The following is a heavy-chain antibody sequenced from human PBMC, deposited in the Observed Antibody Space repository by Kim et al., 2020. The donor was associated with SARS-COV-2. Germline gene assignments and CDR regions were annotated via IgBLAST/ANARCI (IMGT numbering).Heavy chain of an antibody. J-gene: IGHJ6*02. Sequence: GGSLRLSCAASGFTFSSYWMHWVRQAPGKGLVWVSRINSDGSSTSYADTVKGRFTISRDNAKNTLYLQMNSLRAEDTAVYYCARGHYDFWISYYGLIYYYFVIDVWGQGTTVTVSS. CDR3: ARGHYDFWISYYGLIYYYFVIDV. CDR1: GFTFSSYW. V-gene: IGHV3-74*01. CDR2: INSDGSST. D-gene: IGHD3-3*01.